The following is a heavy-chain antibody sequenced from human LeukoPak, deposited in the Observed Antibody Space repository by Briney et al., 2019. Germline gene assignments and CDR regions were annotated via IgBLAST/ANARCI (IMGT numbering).Heavy chain of an antibody. D-gene: IGHD3-10*01. CDR3: ARDFAREFTIDY. J-gene: IGHJ4*02. Sequence: GGSLRLSCAAAGFTFSNYNMNSVRQPLGKGLQWVSYISSSSNIIYYADSVKGRFTISRDNAKNSLFLQMNSLRAEDTAVYYCARDFAREFTIDYWGQGTLVTVSS. CDR2: ISSSSNII. CDR1: GFTFSNYN. V-gene: IGHV3-48*01.